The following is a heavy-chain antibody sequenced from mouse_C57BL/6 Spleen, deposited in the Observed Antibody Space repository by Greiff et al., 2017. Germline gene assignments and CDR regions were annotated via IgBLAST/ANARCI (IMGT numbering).Heavy chain of an antibody. CDR1: GFSLTSYA. D-gene: IGHD2-5*01. CDR2: IWTGGGT. V-gene: IGHV2-9-1*01. CDR3: ARNLPGYYSNYDAMDY. Sequence: VQLVESGPGLVAPSQSLSITCTVSGFSLTSYAISWVRQPPGKGLEWLGVIWTGGGTNYNSAPKSRLSISNDNSKSQVFLKMNSLQTDDTARYYCARNLPGYYSNYDAMDYWGQGTSVTVSS. J-gene: IGHJ4*01.